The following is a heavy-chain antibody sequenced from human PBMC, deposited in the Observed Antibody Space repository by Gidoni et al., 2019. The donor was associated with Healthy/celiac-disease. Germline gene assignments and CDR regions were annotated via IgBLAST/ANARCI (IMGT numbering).Heavy chain of an antibody. J-gene: IGHJ5*02. D-gene: IGHD2-15*01. CDR1: GGSIRRCGYY. CDR3: ARVGTYCSGGSCYSNWFDP. CDR2: IYYRGST. V-gene: IGHV4-31*03. Sequence: QVQLQESGPGLVTPSQTLSLTCTVSGGSIRRCGYYWSWIRQHPGKGLEWIGYIYYRGSTYYNPSLKSRVTISVDTSKNQFSLKLSSVTAADTAVYYCARVGTYCSGGSCYSNWFDPWGQGTLVTVSS.